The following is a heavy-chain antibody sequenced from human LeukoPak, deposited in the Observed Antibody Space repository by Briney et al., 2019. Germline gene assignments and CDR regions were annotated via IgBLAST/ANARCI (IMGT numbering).Heavy chain of an antibody. CDR1: GGSISSYY. CDR3: ARHAQYSSSWVYYYYYYGMDV. D-gene: IGHD6-13*01. CDR2: IYYSGST. J-gene: IGHJ6*02. V-gene: IGHV4-59*08. Sequence: SETLSLTCTVSGGSISSYYWSWIRQPPGKGLEWIGYIYYSGSTNYNPSLKSRVTISVDTSKNQFSLKLSSVTAADTAVYCCARHAQYSSSWVYYYYYYGMDVWGQGTTVTVSS.